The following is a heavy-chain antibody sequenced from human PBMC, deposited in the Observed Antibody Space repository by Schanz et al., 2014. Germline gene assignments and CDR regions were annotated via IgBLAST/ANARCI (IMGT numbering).Heavy chain of an antibody. CDR1: GFTVSNHY. V-gene: IGHV3-66*01. J-gene: IGHJ4*02. CDR2: IYSDGST. D-gene: IGHD2-15*01. Sequence: VQLVESGGGVVQPGGSLRLSCAASGFTVSNHYMSWVRQAPGKGLECDSIIYSDGSTYYVDSVKGRFIISRDNSKNTVYLQMNSLRAEDTAVYYCARDPGGTKTHGLWGQGTLVTVSS. CDR3: ARDPGGTKTHGL.